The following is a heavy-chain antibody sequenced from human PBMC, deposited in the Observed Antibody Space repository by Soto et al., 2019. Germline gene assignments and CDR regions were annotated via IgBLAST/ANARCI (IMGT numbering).Heavy chain of an antibody. J-gene: IGHJ6*02. V-gene: IGHV3-33*01. CDR1: GFTFSSYG. CDR2: IWYDGSNK. Sequence: GGSLRLSCAASGFTFSSYGMHWVRQAPGKGLEWVAVIWYDGSNKYYADSVKGRFTISRDKSISTAYLQWSSLKASDTAMYYCARERPPGGYYYGMDVWGQGTTVTVSS. D-gene: IGHD3-10*01. CDR3: ARERPPGGYYYGMDV.